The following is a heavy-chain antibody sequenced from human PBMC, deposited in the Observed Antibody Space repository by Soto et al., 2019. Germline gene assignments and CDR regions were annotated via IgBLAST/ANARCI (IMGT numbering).Heavy chain of an antibody. Sequence: GGSLRLSCAASGFTFSDHFMDWVRQAPGKGLEWVGRTRNKANSYTTEYAASVRGRFTISRDDSKNSLYLQMSSLKTEDTAVYYCAKEHRSGPYYYGLDVWGQGTTVTVSS. J-gene: IGHJ6*02. CDR2: TRNKANSYTT. CDR3: AKEHRSGPYYYGLDV. CDR1: GFTFSDHF. V-gene: IGHV3-72*01. D-gene: IGHD2-15*01.